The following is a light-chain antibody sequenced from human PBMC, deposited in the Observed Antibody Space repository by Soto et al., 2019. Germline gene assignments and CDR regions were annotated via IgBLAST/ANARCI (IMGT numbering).Light chain of an antibody. Sequence: EIVLAQSPATLSLSPGDRATLSCGASQSVSRSYLAWYQQKPGLAPRLIIYDASTRATGIPDRFSGSGSGTDFTLTISRLEPEDFAVYYCQQSGSSPITFGQGTRLEIK. CDR3: QQSGSSPIT. CDR1: QSVSRSY. J-gene: IGKJ5*01. CDR2: DAS. V-gene: IGKV3D-20*01.